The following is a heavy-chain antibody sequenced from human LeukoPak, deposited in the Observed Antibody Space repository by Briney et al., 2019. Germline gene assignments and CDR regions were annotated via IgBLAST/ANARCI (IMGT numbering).Heavy chain of an antibody. J-gene: IGHJ3*02. D-gene: IGHD4-23*01. CDR1: GFTFNNYA. V-gene: IGHV3-23*01. Sequence: GGSLRLSCAASGFTFNNYAMSWVRQAPGKGLEWVSAISGSGDSTYYADSVKGRFTISRDNSKNTLYLPMNSLRAEDTAVYYCAKHDYGGNFLRDAFAIWGQGTMVTVSS. CDR2: ISGSGDST. CDR3: AKHDYGGNFLRDAFAI.